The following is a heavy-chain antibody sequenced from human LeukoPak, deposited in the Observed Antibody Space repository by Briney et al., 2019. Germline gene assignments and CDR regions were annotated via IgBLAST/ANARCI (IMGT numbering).Heavy chain of an antibody. V-gene: IGHV3-30*04. CDR3: ARGLALFGDGRGVGYYFDY. CDR2: ISYDGSNK. D-gene: IGHD3-3*01. CDR1: GFTFSSYA. J-gene: IGHJ4*02. Sequence: GGSLRPSCAASGFTFSSYAMHWVRQAPGKGLEWVAVISYDGSNKYYADSVKGRFTISRDNSKNTLYLQMNSLRAEDTAVYYCARGLALFGDGRGVGYYFDYWGQGTLVTVSS.